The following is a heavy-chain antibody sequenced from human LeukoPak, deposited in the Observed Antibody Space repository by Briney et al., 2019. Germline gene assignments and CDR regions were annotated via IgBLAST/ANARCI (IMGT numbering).Heavy chain of an antibody. D-gene: IGHD6-13*01. CDR1: GFTFSSYA. V-gene: IGHV3-30*04. J-gene: IGHJ6*02. Sequence: GGSLRLSCAASGFTFSSYAMHWVRQAPGKGLEWVAVISYDGSNKYYADSVKGRFTISRDNSKNTLYLQMNSLRAEDTAVYYCAKDQQQLVPYYYGMDVWGQGTTVTVSS. CDR3: AKDQQQLVPYYYGMDV. CDR2: ISYDGSNK.